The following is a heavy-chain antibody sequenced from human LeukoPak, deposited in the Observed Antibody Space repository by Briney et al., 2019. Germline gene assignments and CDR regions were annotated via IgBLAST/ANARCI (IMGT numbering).Heavy chain of an antibody. CDR3: AKAGDPHDSATATGE. V-gene: IGHV3-23*01. Sequence: QPGGSLRPSCAASGFTFSSYGMSWVRQAPGKGLEWVSAISGSGGSTYYADSVKGRFTISRDNSKNTLYLQMNSLRAEDTAVYYCAKAGDPHDSATATGEWGQGTLVTVSS. J-gene: IGHJ4*02. CDR1: GFTFSSYG. CDR2: ISGSGGST. D-gene: IGHD3-22*01.